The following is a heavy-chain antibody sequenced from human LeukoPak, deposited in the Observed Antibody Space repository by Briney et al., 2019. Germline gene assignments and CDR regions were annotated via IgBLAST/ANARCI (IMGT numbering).Heavy chain of an antibody. J-gene: IGHJ5*02. CDR2: IYYSGST. CDR3: ARVPYGGYVNWFDP. D-gene: IGHD5-12*01. CDR1: GGSISSYY. Sequence: SETLSLTCTVSGGSISSYYWSWIRQPPGKGLEWIGYIYYSGSTNYNPSLKSRVTISVDTSKNQFSLKLSSVTAADTAVYYCARVPYGGYVNWFDPWGQGTLVTVSS. V-gene: IGHV4-59*01.